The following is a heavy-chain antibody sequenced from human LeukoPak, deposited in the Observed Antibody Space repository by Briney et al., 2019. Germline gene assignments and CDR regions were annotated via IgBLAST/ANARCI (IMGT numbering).Heavy chain of an antibody. D-gene: IGHD3-3*01. J-gene: IGHJ5*02. CDR1: GYTFTSYY. V-gene: IGHV1-46*01. Sequence: ASVKVSCKASGYTFTSYYMHWVRQAPGQGLERMGIINPSGGSTSYAQKFQGRVTMTRDTSTSTVYMELSSLRSEDTAVYYCARDLGVVTPRFDPWGQGTLVIVSS. CDR3: ARDLGVVTPRFDP. CDR2: INPSGGST.